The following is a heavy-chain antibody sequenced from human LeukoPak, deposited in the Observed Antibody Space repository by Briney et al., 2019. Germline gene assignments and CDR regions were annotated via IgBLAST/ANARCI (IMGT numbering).Heavy chain of an antibody. Sequence: SETLSVTCTVSGGSISSGGYYWSWIRQHPGKGLEWIGYIYYSGSTYYNPSLKSRVTISVDTSKNQFSLKLSSVTAADTAVYYCARGEYYDILTGYYRGYYYYGMDVWGQGTTVTVSS. CDR3: ARGEYYDILTGYYRGYYYYGMDV. CDR1: GGSISSGGYY. V-gene: IGHV4-31*02. CDR2: IYYSGST. J-gene: IGHJ6*02. D-gene: IGHD3-9*01.